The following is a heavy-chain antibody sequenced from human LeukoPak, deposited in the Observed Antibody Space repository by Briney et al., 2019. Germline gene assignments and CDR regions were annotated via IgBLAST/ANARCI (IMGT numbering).Heavy chain of an antibody. V-gene: IGHV3-23*01. CDR1: GFTFSNYV. J-gene: IGHJ4*02. Sequence: PGGSLRLSCAASGFTFSNYVASWVRQAPGKGLEWVSVISGNGVSTNYADSVGGRFTISRDNSKDTVFLQMNSLRAEDTAIYYCATLKDKWLQSPGTDYWGQGTLVTVSS. CDR2: ISGNGVST. D-gene: IGHD5-24*01. CDR3: ATLKDKWLQSPGTDY.